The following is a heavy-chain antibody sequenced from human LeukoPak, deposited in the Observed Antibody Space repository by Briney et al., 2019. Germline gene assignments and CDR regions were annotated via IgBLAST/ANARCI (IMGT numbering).Heavy chain of an antibody. CDR2: IIPILGIA. V-gene: IGHV1-69*04. Sequence: VASVKVSCKASGGTFSSYAISWVRQAPGQGLEWMGRIIPILGIANYAQKFQGRVTITADKSTSTAYMELSSLRSEDTAVYYCASYSSGLSRFDYWGQGTLVTDSS. CDR1: GGTFSSYA. J-gene: IGHJ4*02. CDR3: ASYSSGLSRFDY. D-gene: IGHD6-19*01.